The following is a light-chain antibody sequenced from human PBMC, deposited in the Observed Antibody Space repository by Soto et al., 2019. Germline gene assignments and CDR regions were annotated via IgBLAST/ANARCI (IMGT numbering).Light chain of an antibody. J-gene: IGLJ1*01. CDR1: KLGDKY. CDR2: QDS. CDR3: QAWDRTSERYV. Sequence: SYELTQPPSVSVSPGQTASITCSGDKLGDKYACWYQQKPGQSPVLVIYQDSKRPSGIPERFSGSNSGNTATLTISGTQAMDEADYYCQAWDRTSERYVFATGTKVTV. V-gene: IGLV3-1*01.